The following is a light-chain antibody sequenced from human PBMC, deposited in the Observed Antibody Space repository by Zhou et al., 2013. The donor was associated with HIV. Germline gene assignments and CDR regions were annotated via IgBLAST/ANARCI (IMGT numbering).Light chain of an antibody. V-gene: IGKV3-11*01. CDR2: DAS. J-gene: IGKJ2*01. CDR3: QQRSNWPPMYT. CDR1: QSVRRY. Sequence: EIVLTQSPGTLSLSPGERATFSCRASQSVRRYLAWYQQKPGLAPRLLIYDASNRATGIPARFSGSGSGTDFTLTIGSLEPEDFAVYYCQQRSNWPPMYTFGQGTKLEIK.